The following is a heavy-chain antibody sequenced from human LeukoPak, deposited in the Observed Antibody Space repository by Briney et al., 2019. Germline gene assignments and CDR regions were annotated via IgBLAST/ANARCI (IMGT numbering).Heavy chain of an antibody. V-gene: IGHV3-21*01. CDR3: AREDKGGVIKGPADY. CDR2: ISSSSSYI. CDR1: GFTFSSYS. J-gene: IGHJ4*02. D-gene: IGHD3-10*01. Sequence: KSGGSLRLSCAASGFTFSSYSMNWVRQAPGKGLEWVSSISSSSSYIYYADSVKGRFTISRDNAKNSLYLQMNSLRAEDTAVYYCAREDKGGVIKGPADYWGQGALVTVSS.